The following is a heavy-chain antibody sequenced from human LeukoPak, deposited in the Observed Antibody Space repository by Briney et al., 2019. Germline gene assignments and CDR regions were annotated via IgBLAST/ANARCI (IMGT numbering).Heavy chain of an antibody. D-gene: IGHD3-22*01. J-gene: IGHJ4*02. CDR2: IYTSGST. V-gene: IGHV4-4*07. CDR1: GGSISSYY. Sequence: SENLSLTCTVSGGSISSYYWSWIRQPAGKGLEWIGRIYTSGSTNYNPSLKSRVTMSVDTSKNQFSLKLSSVTAADTAVYYCARDRYYYDSSGKLYFDYWGQGTLVTVSS. CDR3: ARDRYYYDSSGKLYFDY.